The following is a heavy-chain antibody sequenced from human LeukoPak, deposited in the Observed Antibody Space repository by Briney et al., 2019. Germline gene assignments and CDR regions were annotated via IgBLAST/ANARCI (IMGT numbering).Heavy chain of an antibody. CDR3: ARALRFLEWLPNYFDY. J-gene: IGHJ4*02. Sequence: ASVKVSCKASGYTFTGYYMHWVRQAPGQGLEWMGWINPNSGGTNYAQKFQGRVTMTRDTSISTAYMELSRLRSDDTAVCYCARALRFLEWLPNYFDYWGQGTLVTVSS. V-gene: IGHV1-2*02. D-gene: IGHD3-3*01. CDR2: INPNSGGT. CDR1: GYTFTGYY.